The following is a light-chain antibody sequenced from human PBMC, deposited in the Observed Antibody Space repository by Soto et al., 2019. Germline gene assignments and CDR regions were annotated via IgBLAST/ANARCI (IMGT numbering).Light chain of an antibody. Sequence: EIVLTQSPGTLSLSPGERATLSCRASQSVSSSYLAWYQQRPGLAPRLLIYGASSRATGIPDRFSGSGSGTDFTLTISRLEPEDSAVYYCHQYGTSPSTFGQGTKVDIK. CDR2: GAS. CDR3: HQYGTSPST. CDR1: QSVSSSY. V-gene: IGKV3-20*01. J-gene: IGKJ1*01.